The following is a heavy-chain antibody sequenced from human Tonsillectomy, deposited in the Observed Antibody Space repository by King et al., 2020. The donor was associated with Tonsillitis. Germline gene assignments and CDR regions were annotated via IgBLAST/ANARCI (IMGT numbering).Heavy chain of an antibody. CDR2: IDWDDDK. CDR1: GFSLNTEGMR. V-gene: IGHV2-70*04. D-gene: IGHD2-8*02. J-gene: IGHJ2*01. Sequence: VTLKESGPALVKPTQTLTLTCTFSGFSLNTEGMRVNWIRQPPGQAPEWLARIDWDDDKFYSTSLKTRLSISKDTSKNQVVLMMTNMEPIDTATYYCARTGGTGGDWYFDVWGRGTLVTVSS. CDR3: ARTGGTGGDWYFDV.